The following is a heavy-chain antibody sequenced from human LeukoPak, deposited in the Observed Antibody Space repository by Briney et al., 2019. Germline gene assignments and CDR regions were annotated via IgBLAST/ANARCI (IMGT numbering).Heavy chain of an antibody. D-gene: IGHD5-12*01. CDR1: GFTFSSYA. CDR2: ISGSGGST. V-gene: IGHV3-23*01. J-gene: IGHJ4*02. Sequence: GGSLRLSCAASGFTFSSYAMSWVRQAPGKGLEWVSAISGSGGSTYYADSVKGRFTISRDNSKNTLFLQMNSLRAEDTAVYYCAKDGGGEIVATLSLYYFDYWGQGTLVTVSS. CDR3: AKDGGGEIVATLSLYYFDY.